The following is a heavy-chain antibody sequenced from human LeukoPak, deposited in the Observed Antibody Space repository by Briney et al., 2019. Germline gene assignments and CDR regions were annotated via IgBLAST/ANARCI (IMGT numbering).Heavy chain of an antibody. J-gene: IGHJ3*01. D-gene: IGHD3-10*01. CDR1: GFPFRDYY. Sequence: GGSLGLSCAASGFPFRDYYMSWVRQAPGKGLEWLSYISSSDTYTYYADSVRGRFSISRDNANNSLFLHMNSLRAEDTAVYYCARSRGFHSMDSFPVWGQGTMVIVSS. CDR2: ISSSDTYT. V-gene: IGHV3-11*03. CDR3: ARSRGFHSMDSFPV.